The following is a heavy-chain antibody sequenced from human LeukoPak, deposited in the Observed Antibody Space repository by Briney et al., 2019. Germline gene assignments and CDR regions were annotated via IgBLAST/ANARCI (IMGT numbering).Heavy chain of an antibody. CDR1: GGSFSGYY. V-gene: IGHV4-34*01. CDR3: ARVDILTGYPSDY. Sequence: PSETLSLTCAVYGGSFSGYYWSWIRQPPGKGLEWIGEINHSGSTNYNPSLKSRVTISVDTSKNQFSLKLSSVTAADTAVYYCARVDILTGYPSDYWGQGTLVTVSS. J-gene: IGHJ4*02. CDR2: INHSGST. D-gene: IGHD3-9*01.